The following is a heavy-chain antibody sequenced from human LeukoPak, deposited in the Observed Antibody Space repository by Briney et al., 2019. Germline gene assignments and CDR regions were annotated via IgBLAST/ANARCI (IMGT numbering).Heavy chain of an antibody. CDR2: ISAYNGNT. Sequence: ASVKVSCKASGYTFTSYGISWVRQAPGQGLEWMGWISAYNGNTNYAQKFQGRVTMTTDTPTSTAYMELRSLRFADTAVYYCARGGSYYVNNPDYWGQGTLVTVSS. J-gene: IGHJ4*02. CDR1: GYTFTSYG. V-gene: IGHV1-18*01. D-gene: IGHD1-26*01. CDR3: ARGGSYYVNNPDY.